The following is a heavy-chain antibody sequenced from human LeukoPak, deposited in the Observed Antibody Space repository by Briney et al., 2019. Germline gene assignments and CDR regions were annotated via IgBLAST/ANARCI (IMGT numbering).Heavy chain of an antibody. V-gene: IGHV3-48*03. Sequence: PGGSLRLSCAASGFTFSRYEMNWVRQAPGKELEWVSYITSSGSPIFYADSVKGRFTISRDNSKNTLYLQMNSLRAEDTAVYYCAKVGDYGDYALDYWGQGTLVTVSS. J-gene: IGHJ4*02. CDR2: ITSSGSPI. CDR1: GFTFSRYE. D-gene: IGHD4-17*01. CDR3: AKVGDYGDYALDY.